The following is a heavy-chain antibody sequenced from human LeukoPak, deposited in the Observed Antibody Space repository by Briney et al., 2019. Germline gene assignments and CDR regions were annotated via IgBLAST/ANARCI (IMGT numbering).Heavy chain of an antibody. CDR2: ISGDGGST. Sequence: GGSLRLSCAAYAFTFDDYAMHWVRQAQGKGLEWVSLISGDGGSTYYADSGKGRFTISRYNSKNSLYLQMNSLRTEDTALYYCAKDIYDKTDYWGQGTLVTVSS. V-gene: IGHV3-43*02. D-gene: IGHD5/OR15-5a*01. J-gene: IGHJ4*02. CDR1: AFTFDDYA. CDR3: AKDIYDKTDY.